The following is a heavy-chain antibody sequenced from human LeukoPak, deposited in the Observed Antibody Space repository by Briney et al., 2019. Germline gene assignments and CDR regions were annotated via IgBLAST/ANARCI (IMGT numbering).Heavy chain of an antibody. CDR1: GFTFDDYA. J-gene: IGHJ6*03. V-gene: IGHV3-9*01. Sequence: GGSLRLSCAASGFTFDDYAMHWVRQAPGKGLEWVSGISWNSGSIGYADSVKGRFTISRDNAKNSLYLQMNSLRAEDTALYYCARDRSCTGGSCYMDVWGRGTTVTVSS. CDR3: ARDRSCTGGSCYMDV. D-gene: IGHD2-15*01. CDR2: ISWNSGSI.